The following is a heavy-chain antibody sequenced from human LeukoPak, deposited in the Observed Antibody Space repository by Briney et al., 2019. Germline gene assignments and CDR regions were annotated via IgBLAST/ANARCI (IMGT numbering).Heavy chain of an antibody. CDR1: GGSISSSNYY. CDR3: ARRYSNYFFDY. D-gene: IGHD4-11*01. Sequence: TTSETLSLTCTVSGGSISSSNYYWGWIRQPPGKGLEWIGSIYYSGSTYYNPSLKSRVTISVDTSKNQFSLKLSSVTAAGTAVYYCARRYSNYFFDYWGQGTLVTVSS. V-gene: IGHV4-39*01. J-gene: IGHJ4*02. CDR2: IYYSGST.